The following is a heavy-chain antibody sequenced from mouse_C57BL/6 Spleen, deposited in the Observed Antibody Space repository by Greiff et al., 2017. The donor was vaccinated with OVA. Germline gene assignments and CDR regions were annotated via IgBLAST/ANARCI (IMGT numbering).Heavy chain of an antibody. V-gene: IGHV5-6*01. D-gene: IGHD1-1*01. CDR2: ISSGGSYT. CDR1: GFTFSSYG. J-gene: IGHJ4*01. CDR3: ARQRRYYGSSYAMDY. Sequence: EVKLVESGGDLVKPGGSLKLSCAASGFTFSSYGMSWVRQTPDKRLEWVATISSGGSYTYYPDSVKGRFTISRDNAKNTLYLQMSSLKSEDTAMYYCARQRRYYGSSYAMDYWGQGTSVTVSS.